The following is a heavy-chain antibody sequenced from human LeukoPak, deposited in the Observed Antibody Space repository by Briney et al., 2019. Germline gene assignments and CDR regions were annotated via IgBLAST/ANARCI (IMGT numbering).Heavy chain of an antibody. CDR3: ARDEYGDYHGMDV. Sequence: GRSLRLSCAASGFTFSSYGMDWVRQAPGKGLEWVAVIWYDGSNKYYADSVKGRFTISRDNSKNTLYLQMNSLRAEDTAVYYCARDEYGDYHGMDVWGQGTTVTVSS. CDR1: GFTFSSYG. J-gene: IGHJ6*02. CDR2: IWYDGSNK. V-gene: IGHV3-33*01. D-gene: IGHD4-17*01.